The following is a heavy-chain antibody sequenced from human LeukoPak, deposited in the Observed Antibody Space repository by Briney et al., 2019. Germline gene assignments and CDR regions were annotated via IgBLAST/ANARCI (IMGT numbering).Heavy chain of an antibody. CDR2: IYPGDSDT. J-gene: IGHJ4*02. CDR1: GYSFTTYW. D-gene: IGHD2-2*01. V-gene: IGHV5-51*01. CDR3: ASPPTRECSSISCPLSY. Sequence: GESLKISCKGSGYSFTTYWIAWVRQMPGKGLEWMGIIYPGDSDTRYSPSFQGQVTISVDKSVSDAYLQWSSLKASDTAMYYCASPPTRECSSISCPLSYWGQGTLVTVSS.